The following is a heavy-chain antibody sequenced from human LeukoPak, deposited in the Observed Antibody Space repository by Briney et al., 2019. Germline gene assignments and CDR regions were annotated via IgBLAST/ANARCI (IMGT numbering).Heavy chain of an antibody. CDR3: ARGRPGYSSSWDFDY. CDR1: GGSISSYY. Sequence: SETLSLTCTVSGGSISSYYWSWIRQPAGKGLEWIGRIYTSGSTNYNPSLKSRVTMSVDTSKNQFSLKLSSVTAADTAVYYCARGRPGYSSSWDFDYWGQGTLVTVSS. V-gene: IGHV4-4*07. CDR2: IYTSGST. J-gene: IGHJ4*02. D-gene: IGHD6-13*01.